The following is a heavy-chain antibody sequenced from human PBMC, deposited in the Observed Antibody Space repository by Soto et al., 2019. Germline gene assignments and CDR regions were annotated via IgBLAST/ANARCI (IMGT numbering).Heavy chain of an antibody. J-gene: IGHJ2*01. CDR3: ARKILGSTTRPNYWYFDL. V-gene: IGHV3-23*01. D-gene: IGHD7-27*01. Sequence: EGQVLESVGGLVQPGGSLRLCCAGSGFTFINYAMNWVRQAPGKGLEWVSSISGGGDAAFFPDSVRGRFTISRDNSKNTVTLQMNSLGVDDTAVYYCARKILGSTTRPNYWYFDLWGRGTLVTVSS. CDR1: GFTFINYA. CDR2: ISGGGDAA.